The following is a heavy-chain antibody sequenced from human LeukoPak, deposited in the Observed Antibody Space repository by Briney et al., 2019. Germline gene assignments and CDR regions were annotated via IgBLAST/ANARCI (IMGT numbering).Heavy chain of an antibody. J-gene: IGHJ6*03. CDR2: IYYSGST. V-gene: IGHV4-59*12. CDR3: ARDLRFSSSWNVYYYYYYMDV. CDR1: GGSISSYY. Sequence: SETLSLTCTVSGGSISSYYWSWIRQPPGKGLEWIGYIYYSGSTSYNPSLKSRVTISVDTSKNQFSLKLSSVTAADTAVYYCARDLRFSSSWNVYYYYYYMDVWGKGTTVTVSS. D-gene: IGHD6-13*01.